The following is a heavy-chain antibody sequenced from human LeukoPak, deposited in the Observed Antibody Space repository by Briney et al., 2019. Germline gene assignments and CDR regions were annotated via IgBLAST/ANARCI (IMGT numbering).Heavy chain of an antibody. D-gene: IGHD4-11*01. Sequence: TGGSLRLSCAASGFTFSSYYMHWVRQAPGKGLVWVSRINSDGNSTSYADSVKGRVTISRDNAKNTLYLQLNSLRAEDTAVYYCARVLRNYADYWGQGTLVTVSS. J-gene: IGHJ4*02. CDR1: GFTFSSYY. CDR3: ARVLRNYADY. V-gene: IGHV3-74*01. CDR2: INSDGNST.